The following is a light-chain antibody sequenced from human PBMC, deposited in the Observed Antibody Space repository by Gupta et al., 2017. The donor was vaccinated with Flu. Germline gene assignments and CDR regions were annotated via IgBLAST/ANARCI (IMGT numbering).Light chain of an antibody. CDR2: DAS. J-gene: IGKJ2*01. CDR1: QSVIRY. Sequence: TLLSAPGGRAAPTCCPRQSVIRYFSCYHQQPAQAPRLLIIDASNRATGIPARFSGSGSGTDFTLSISSREPQDFAVYYCQQRSNRPPYTFGQGTKLEIK. V-gene: IGKV3-11*01. CDR3: QQRSNRPPYT.